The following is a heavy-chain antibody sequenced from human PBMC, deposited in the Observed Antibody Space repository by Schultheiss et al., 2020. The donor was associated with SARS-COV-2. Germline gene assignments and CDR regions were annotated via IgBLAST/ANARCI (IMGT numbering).Heavy chain of an antibody. CDR1: GFTVSSNY. V-gene: IGHV3-53*01. J-gene: IGHJ4*02. CDR3: ARDAPFYYDSSYFDY. Sequence: GGSLRLSCAASGFTVSSNYMSWVRQAPGKGLEWVSVIYSGGSTYYADSVKGRFTISRDNSKNTLYLQMNSLRAEDTAVYYCARDAPFYYDSSYFDYWGQGTLVTVSS. D-gene: IGHD3-22*01. CDR2: IYSGGST.